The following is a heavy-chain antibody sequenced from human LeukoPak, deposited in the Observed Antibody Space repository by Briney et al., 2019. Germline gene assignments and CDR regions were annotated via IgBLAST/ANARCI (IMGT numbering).Heavy chain of an antibody. D-gene: IGHD3-22*01. J-gene: IGHJ5*02. CDR3: AGYYYYDSSGYLSSPPVFT. V-gene: IGHV4-39*01. Sequence: SETLSLTCTVSGGSISSSSYYWGWIRQPPGKGLEWIGSIYYSGSTYYNPSLKSRVTISVDTSKTQFSLKLSSVTAADTAVYYCAGYYYYDSSGYLSSPPVFTWGQGTLVTVPS. CDR1: GGSISSSSYY. CDR2: IYYSGST.